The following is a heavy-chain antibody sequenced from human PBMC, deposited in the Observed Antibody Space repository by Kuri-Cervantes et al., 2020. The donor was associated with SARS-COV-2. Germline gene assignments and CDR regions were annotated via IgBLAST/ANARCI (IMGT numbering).Heavy chain of an antibody. V-gene: IGHV4-30-4*08. Sequence: SETLSLTCTVSGGSISSGDYYWSWIRQPPGKGPEWIGYIYYSGSTYYNPSLKSRVTISVDTSKNQFSLKLSSVTAADTAVYYCARLRQWLDFVPSYFDYWGQGTLVTVSS. CDR1: GGSISSGDYY. CDR2: IYYSGST. J-gene: IGHJ4*02. D-gene: IGHD6-19*01. CDR3: ARLRQWLDFVPSYFDY.